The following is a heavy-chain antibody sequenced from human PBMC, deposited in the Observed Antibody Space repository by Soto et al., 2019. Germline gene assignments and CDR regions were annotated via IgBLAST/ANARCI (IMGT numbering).Heavy chain of an antibody. CDR2: ISSSSSYT. CDR3: AHTAITMIGVFDY. J-gene: IGHJ4*02. CDR1: GFTFSDYY. D-gene: IGHD3-22*01. Sequence: GGSLRLSCAASGFTFSDYYMSWIRQAPGKGLEWVSYISSSSSYTNYADSVKSRLTITKDTSKNQVVLTMTNMDPVDTATYYCAHTAITMIGVFDYWGQGTLVTVSS. V-gene: IGHV3-11*03.